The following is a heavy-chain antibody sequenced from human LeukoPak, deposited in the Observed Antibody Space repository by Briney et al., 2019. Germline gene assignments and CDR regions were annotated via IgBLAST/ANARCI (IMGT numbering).Heavy chain of an antibody. CDR3: ARHSRLWFGDSAFDI. J-gene: IGHJ3*02. Sequence: PSETLSLTCTVSGGSISSYWWSWIRQPPGKGLEWIGYMYYSGSTNYNPSLKSRVTISVDTSNNQFSLKLSSVTAADTAVYYCARHSRLWFGDSAFDIWGQGTMVTVSS. CDR1: GGSISSYW. V-gene: IGHV4-59*01. CDR2: MYYSGST. D-gene: IGHD3-10*01.